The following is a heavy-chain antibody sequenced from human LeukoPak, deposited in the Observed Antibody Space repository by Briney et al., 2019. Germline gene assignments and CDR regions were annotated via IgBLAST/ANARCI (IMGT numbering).Heavy chain of an antibody. CDR3: ASPYCSSTSCYTFSYDY. V-gene: IGHV1-69*04. J-gene: IGHJ4*02. Sequence: WASVKVSCKASGGTFSSYAISWVRPAPGQGLEWMGRIIPILGIANYAQKFQGRVTITADKSTSTAYMELSSLRSEDTAVYYCASPYCSSTSCYTFSYDYWGQGTLVTVSS. D-gene: IGHD2-2*02. CDR1: GGTFSSYA. CDR2: IIPILGIA.